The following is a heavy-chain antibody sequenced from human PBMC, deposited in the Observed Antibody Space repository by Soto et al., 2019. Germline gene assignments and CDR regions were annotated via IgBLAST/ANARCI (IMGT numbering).Heavy chain of an antibody. CDR1: RFDFSSYE. V-gene: IGHV3-23*01. D-gene: IGHD3-10*01. J-gene: IGHJ4*02. Sequence: EVRLLESGGGLVQPGGSLRLSCVASRFDFSSYEMSWVRQAAGKGLEWVSRVSLTGDRTNYAGSVKGRFTVSRDNFKNALYLEMDSLRVEDTAVYYGAKEGYGSGSYSPGVVDYWGQGTLVTVSS. CDR3: AKEGYGSGSYSPGVVDY. CDR2: VSLTGDRT.